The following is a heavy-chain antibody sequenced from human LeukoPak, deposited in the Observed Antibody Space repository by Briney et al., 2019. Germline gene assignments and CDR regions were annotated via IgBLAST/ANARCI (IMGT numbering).Heavy chain of an antibody. CDR3: ARGGSRYFGARGYFDY. D-gene: IGHD3-9*01. Sequence: SETLSLTCTVSGGSISSSSYYWGWIRQPPGKGLEWIGSIYYSGSTYYNPSLKSRVTISVDTSKNQFSLKLSSVTAADTAVYYCARGGSRYFGARGYFDYWGQGTLVTVSS. V-gene: IGHV4-39*07. J-gene: IGHJ4*02. CDR1: GGSISSSSYY. CDR2: IYYSGST.